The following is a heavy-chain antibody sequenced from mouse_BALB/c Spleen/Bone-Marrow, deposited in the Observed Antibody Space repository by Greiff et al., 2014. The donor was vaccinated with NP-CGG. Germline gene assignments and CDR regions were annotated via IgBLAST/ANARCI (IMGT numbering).Heavy chain of an antibody. Sequence: EVQGVESGGGLVKPGGSLKLSCAASGFTFSDFYMFWFRQTPEKRLEWVATISNGGTYTYYPDSVKGRSTISRDNAKNNLYLQMSSLKSEDTAMYYCARSGERYGAMDYWGQGTSVTVTS. CDR3: ARSGERYGAMDY. CDR1: GFTFSDFY. V-gene: IGHV5-4*02. D-gene: IGHD1-1*02. CDR2: ISNGGTYT. J-gene: IGHJ4*01.